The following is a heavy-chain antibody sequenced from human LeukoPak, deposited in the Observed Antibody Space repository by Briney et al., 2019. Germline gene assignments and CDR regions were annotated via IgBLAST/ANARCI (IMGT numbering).Heavy chain of an antibody. V-gene: IGHV4-59*01. CDR1: GGSISSYY. D-gene: IGHD6-6*01. CDR3: ARERVYGTEYSSQGGFDI. Sequence: SETLSLTCTVSGGSISSYYWSWIRQPPGKGPEWIGYIYYSGSTNYNPSLKGRVTISVDTSKNQFSLKLSSVTAADTAVYYCARERVYGTEYSSQGGFDIWGQGTMVTVSS. J-gene: IGHJ3*02. CDR2: IYYSGST.